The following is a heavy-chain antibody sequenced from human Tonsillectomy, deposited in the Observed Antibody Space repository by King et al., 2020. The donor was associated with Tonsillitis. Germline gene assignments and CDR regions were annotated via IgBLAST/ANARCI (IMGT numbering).Heavy chain of an antibody. CDR3: ARAGGDHSGIDV. V-gene: IGHV5-10-1*03. CDR1: GYSFTSYW. D-gene: IGHD2-21*01. CDR2: IDPSDSYT. J-gene: IGHJ6*02. Sequence: VQLVESGAEVKKPGESLRISCKGSGYSFTSYWISWVRQMPGKGLEWMGRIDPSDSYTNYSPSFQGHVTISADQSISTAYLQWSSLKDSDTAMYYCARAGGDHSGIDVWGQGTPVTVSS.